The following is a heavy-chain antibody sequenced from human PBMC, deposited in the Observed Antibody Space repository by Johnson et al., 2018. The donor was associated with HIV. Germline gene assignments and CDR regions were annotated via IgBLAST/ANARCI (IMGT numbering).Heavy chain of an antibody. Sequence: VQLVESGGGVVQPGRSLRLSCAASGFTFSNYWMNWVRQAPGKGLEWVANIKQDGSEKYYVDSVKGRFTISRDNSKNTLYLQMNSLSAEDTAVYYCARGPRTYYYDSSGHDEAFDIWDQGTMVTVSS. CDR3: ARGPRTYYYDSSGHDEAFDI. J-gene: IGHJ3*02. CDR2: IKQDGSEK. V-gene: IGHV3-7*05. CDR1: GFTFSNYW. D-gene: IGHD3-22*01.